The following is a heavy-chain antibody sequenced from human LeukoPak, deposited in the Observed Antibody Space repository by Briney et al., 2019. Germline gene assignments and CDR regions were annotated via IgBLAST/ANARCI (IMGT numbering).Heavy chain of an antibody. CDR1: GYTFTGYY. D-gene: IGHD6-13*01. Sequence: ASVKVSCKASGYTFTGYYMHWVRQAPGQGLEWMGWINPNSGGTNYAQKFQGRVTMTRDTSISTAYMELSRLRSDDTAVYYCARGGSPRIAAAGYDYWGQGTLVTVSS. CDR3: ARGGSPRIAAAGYDY. J-gene: IGHJ4*02. CDR2: INPNSGGT. V-gene: IGHV1-2*02.